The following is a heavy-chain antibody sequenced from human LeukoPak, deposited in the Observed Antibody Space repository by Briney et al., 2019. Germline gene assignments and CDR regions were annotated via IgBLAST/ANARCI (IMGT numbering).Heavy chain of an antibody. J-gene: IGHJ4*02. V-gene: IGHV3-23*01. CDR2: ISGSGGST. D-gene: IGHD3-3*01. CDR3: AKDAPLYYDFWSGYYTPFDY. Sequence: PGGSLRLSCAASGFTFSSYAMSWVRQAPGKGLEWVSAISGSGGSTHYADSVKGRFTISRDNSKNTLYLQMNSLRAEDTAVYYCAKDAPLYYDFWSGYYTPFDYWGQGTLVTVSS. CDR1: GFTFSSYA.